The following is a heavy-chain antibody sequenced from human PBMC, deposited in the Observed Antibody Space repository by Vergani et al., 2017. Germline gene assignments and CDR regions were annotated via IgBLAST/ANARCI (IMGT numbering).Heavy chain of an antibody. CDR1: GGTFSSYA. J-gene: IGHJ6*03. Sequence: QVQLVQPGAEVKKPGSSVNVSCKASGGTFSSYAISWVRQAPGQGLEWWGGFIPIFGTANYAQEFQGRVTITAAESTSTAYMELSSLRSEDTAVYDCARERDYGSAHYDCCYMAVWGKGTTVTVSS. CDR2: FIPIFGTA. CDR3: ARERDYGSAHYDCCYMAV. D-gene: IGHD4-17*01. V-gene: IGHV1-69*01.